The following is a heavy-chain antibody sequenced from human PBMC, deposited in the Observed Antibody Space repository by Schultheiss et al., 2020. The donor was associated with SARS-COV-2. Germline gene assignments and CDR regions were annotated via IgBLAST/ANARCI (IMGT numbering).Heavy chain of an antibody. CDR2: ISSSSSYI. CDR3: ASCTITWIQLWFSAFDI. J-gene: IGHJ3*02. D-gene: IGHD5-18*01. V-gene: IGHV3-21*01. Sequence: GGSLRLSCAASGFTVSSNYMSWVRQAPGKGLEWVSSISSSSSYIYYADSVKGRFTISRDNAKNSLYLQMNSLRAEDTAVYYCASCTITWIQLWFSAFDIWGQGTMVTVSS. CDR1: GFTVSSNY.